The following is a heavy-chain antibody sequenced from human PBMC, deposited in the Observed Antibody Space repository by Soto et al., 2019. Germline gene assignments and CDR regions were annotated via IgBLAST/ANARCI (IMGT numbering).Heavy chain of an antibody. CDR3: ARVPSPFDFYYAMDV. J-gene: IGHJ6*01. V-gene: IGHV4-30-4*02. CDR2: IFSSGTT. D-gene: IGHD3-16*01. CDR1: EDCIGIGNKD. Sequence: PSETLSLSCTFCEDCIGIGNKDWSWIRQAPGKGLEWIGYIFSSGTTYYNPSLKSRLTMSLHTSQNQFSLKLNSVTAADTAVYFCARVPSPFDFYYAMDVWGQGTTVTVSS.